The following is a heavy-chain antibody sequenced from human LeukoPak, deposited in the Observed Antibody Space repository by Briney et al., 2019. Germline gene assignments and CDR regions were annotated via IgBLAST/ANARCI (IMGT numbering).Heavy chain of an antibody. J-gene: IGHJ3*02. Sequence: GGSLRLSCAASGFTFEGYGMSWVRQAPGKGLEWVSGITWNGGSAGYVDSVKGRFTISRDNAKNSLYLQMSSLRAEDTALYYCARVTGYYDILTGNRGPDAFDIWGQGTMVTVSS. CDR1: GFTFEGYG. D-gene: IGHD3-9*01. V-gene: IGHV3-20*04. CDR3: ARVTGYYDILTGNRGPDAFDI. CDR2: ITWNGGSA.